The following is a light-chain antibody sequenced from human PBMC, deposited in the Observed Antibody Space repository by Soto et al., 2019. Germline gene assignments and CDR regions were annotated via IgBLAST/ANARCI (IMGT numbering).Light chain of an antibody. V-gene: IGLV2-23*03. CDR3: CSCASSTTFLYV. Sequence: QSVLTQPASVSGSPGQSITISCTGTSSDIGSYSLVSWYQQLPGKAPKLMIYEGDKRPSGVSNRFSASQSGNTASLTISGLQDDDEADYYCCSCASSTTFLYVFGSATKLTVL. CDR1: SSDIGSYSL. CDR2: EGD. J-gene: IGLJ1*01.